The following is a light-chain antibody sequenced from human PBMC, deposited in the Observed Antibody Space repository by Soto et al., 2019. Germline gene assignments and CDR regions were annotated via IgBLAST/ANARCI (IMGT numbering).Light chain of an antibody. CDR2: WAS. Sequence: DIVMTQSPDSLAVSLGERATINCKSSQSVLYNSDNKNYLAWYQQKPGQPPKLLIYWASTLDSGVPDRFSGRGYGADFTLTISSLQAEDVAVYYCQQYYTTLTFGGVTKVEIK. CDR3: QQYYTTLT. V-gene: IGKV4-1*01. CDR1: QSVLYNSDNKNY. J-gene: IGKJ4*01.